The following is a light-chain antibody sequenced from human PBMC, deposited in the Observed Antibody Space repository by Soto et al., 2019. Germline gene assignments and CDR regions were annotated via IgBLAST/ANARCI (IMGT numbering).Light chain of an antibody. CDR1: QSVSSD. CDR3: QQYNTWHPKMA. CDR2: GAS. J-gene: IGKJ1*01. V-gene: IGKV3-15*01. Sequence: VVTQSPATLSVFPGETATLSCRASQSVSSDLAWYQQRPSQAPRLLIYGASTRATGIPARFRGSGSGTEFRLTISSLQSEDFATYYCQQYNTWHPKMAFGRGTKVEIK.